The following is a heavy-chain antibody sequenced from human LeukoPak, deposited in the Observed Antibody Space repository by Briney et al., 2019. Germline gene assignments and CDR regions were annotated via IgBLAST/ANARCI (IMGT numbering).Heavy chain of an antibody. CDR1: GYSISNNSW. CDR3: AKDSTTVTTFVLYY. CDR2: IYYSGTT. V-gene: IGHV4-28*03. J-gene: IGHJ4*02. Sequence: PSDTLSLTCAVSGYSISNNSWWGWIRQPPGKGLEWIGYIYYSGTTYYNPSLKSRVTMSVDTSKNQFSLKLSSVTAVDTAVYYCAKDSTTVTTFVLYYWGQGTLVTVSS. D-gene: IGHD4-17*01.